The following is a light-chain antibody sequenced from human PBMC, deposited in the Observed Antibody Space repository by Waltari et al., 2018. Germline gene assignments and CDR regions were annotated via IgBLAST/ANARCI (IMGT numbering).Light chain of an antibody. CDR2: GVS. J-gene: IGKJ5*01. V-gene: IGKV3-20*01. Sequence: EIVLTQSPGTLSLSPGERATLSCRASQGVGSSFLAWYQQKPGQASRLLIYGVSTRATGIPDRFSGSGSGTDFTLTISRLEPEDFAVYYCQQYGGSPLITFGQGTRLEIK. CDR3: QQYGGSPLIT. CDR1: QGVGSSF.